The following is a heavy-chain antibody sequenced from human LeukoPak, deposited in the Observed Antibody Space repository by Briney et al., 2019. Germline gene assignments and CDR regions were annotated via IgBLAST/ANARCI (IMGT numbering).Heavy chain of an antibody. CDR2: ISSSSSTI. CDR1: GFIFSSYG. J-gene: IGHJ4*02. Sequence: GGSLRLSCAASGFIFSSYGMNWVRQAPGKGLEWVSYISSSSSTIYFADSVKGRFTISRDNAKNSLYLQMNSLRAEDTAVYYCARVFIGDYGDYQFDYWGQGTLVTVSS. V-gene: IGHV3-48*01. D-gene: IGHD4-17*01. CDR3: ARVFIGDYGDYQFDY.